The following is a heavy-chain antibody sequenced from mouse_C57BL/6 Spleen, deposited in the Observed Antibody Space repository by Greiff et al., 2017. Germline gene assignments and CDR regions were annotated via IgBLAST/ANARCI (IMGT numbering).Heavy chain of an antibody. Sequence: VQLQQSGPELVKPGASVKISCKASGYTFTDYYMNWVKQSHGKSLEWIGDINPNNGGTSYNQKFKGKATLTVDKSSSTAYMELRSLTSEDSAVYYCARLETEGLDYWGQGTTLTVAS. V-gene: IGHV1-26*01. CDR3: ARLETEGLDY. CDR2: INPNNGGT. CDR1: GYTFTDYY. D-gene: IGHD3-3*01. J-gene: IGHJ2*01.